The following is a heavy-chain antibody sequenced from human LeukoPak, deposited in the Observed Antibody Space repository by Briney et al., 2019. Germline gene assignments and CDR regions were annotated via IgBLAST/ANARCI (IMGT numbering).Heavy chain of an antibody. Sequence: PGGSLRLSCAASGFTISSSYMGWVRQVPGKGLEWVSCIYGADTIYYADFVKDRFTISRDSNRNILYLQMNILRADDTAVYYCARGARGAYFDYWGQGTLVTVSS. CDR2: IYGADTI. CDR3: ARGARGAYFDY. V-gene: IGHV3-66*01. J-gene: IGHJ4*02. D-gene: IGHD4/OR15-4a*01. CDR1: GFTISSSY.